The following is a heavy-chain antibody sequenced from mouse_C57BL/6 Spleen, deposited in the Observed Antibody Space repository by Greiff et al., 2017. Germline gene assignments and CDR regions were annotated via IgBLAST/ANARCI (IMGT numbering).Heavy chain of an antibody. Sequence: EVKLMESGGGLVKPGGSLKLSCAASGFTFSDYGMHWVRQAPEKGLEWVAYISSGSSTISYADTVKGRFTISRDNAKNTLFLQMTSLRSEDTAMYYCARGITGTAWFAYWGQGTLVTVSA. D-gene: IGHD4-1*01. CDR1: GFTFSDYG. J-gene: IGHJ3*01. V-gene: IGHV5-17*01. CDR3: ARGITGTAWFAY. CDR2: ISSGSSTI.